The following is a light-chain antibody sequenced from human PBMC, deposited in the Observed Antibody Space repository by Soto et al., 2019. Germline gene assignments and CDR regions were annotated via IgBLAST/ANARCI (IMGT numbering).Light chain of an antibody. CDR3: QQTSSAPFT. J-gene: IGKJ3*01. V-gene: IGKV1-39*01. CDR1: RSISHY. Sequence: DIQMTQSPSSLSASVGDRVTITCRSSRSISHYLNWYQQKPGKAPKLLIFDAASLQSGVPSRFSGSGSRTDFTLTITSLQPEDFATYYCQQTSSAPFTFGPGTKVDIK. CDR2: DAA.